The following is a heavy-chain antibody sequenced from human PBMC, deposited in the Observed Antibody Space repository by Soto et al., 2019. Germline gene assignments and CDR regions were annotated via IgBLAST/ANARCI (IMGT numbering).Heavy chain of an antibody. Sequence: GGSLRLSCAASGFTFSSDSMNWVRQAPGKGLEWVSSISSSSSYIYYADSVKGRFTISRDNAKNSLYLQMNSLRAEDTAVYYCARASNVVRAPAYYYYYGMDVWGQGTTVTVSS. CDR3: ARASNVVRAPAYYYYYGMDV. J-gene: IGHJ6*02. CDR2: ISSSSSYI. D-gene: IGHD3-10*01. CDR1: GFTFSSDS. V-gene: IGHV3-21*01.